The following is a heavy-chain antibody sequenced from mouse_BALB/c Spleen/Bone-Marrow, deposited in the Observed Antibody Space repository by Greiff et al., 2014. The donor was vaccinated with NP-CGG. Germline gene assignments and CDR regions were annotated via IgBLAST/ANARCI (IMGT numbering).Heavy chain of an antibody. CDR1: GFTFSSFG. V-gene: IGHV5-17*02. D-gene: IGHD2-1*01. CDR3: ARYYGNYSGYFDV. J-gene: IGHJ1*01. Sequence: DVMLVESGGGLVQPGGSRKLSCAASGFTFSSFGMHWVRHAPEKGLEWVAYISSGSSTIYYADTVKGRFTISRDNPKNTLFLQMTSLRSEDTAMYYCARYYGNYSGYFDVWGAGTTVTVSS. CDR2: ISSGSSTI.